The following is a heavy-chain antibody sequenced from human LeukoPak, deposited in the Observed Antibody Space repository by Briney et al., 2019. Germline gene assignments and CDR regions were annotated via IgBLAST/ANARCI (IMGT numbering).Heavy chain of an antibody. D-gene: IGHD3-10*01. V-gene: IGHV4-34*01. J-gene: IGHJ5*02. CDR1: GGSLSGYY. CDR2: INHSGST. Sequence: SETLSLTCAVYGGSLSGYYWSWIRQPPGKGLEWIGEINHSGSTNYNPSLKSRVTISVDTSKNQFSLKLSSVTAADTAVYYCARRGFGEFRWFDPWGQGTLVTVSS. CDR3: ARRGFGEFRWFDP.